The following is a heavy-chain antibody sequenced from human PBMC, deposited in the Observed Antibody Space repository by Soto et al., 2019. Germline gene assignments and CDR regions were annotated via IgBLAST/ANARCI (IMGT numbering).Heavy chain of an antibody. CDR3: ARIKWGLDYYNGMDV. V-gene: IGHV1-2*02. CDR1: GYSVRDYF. J-gene: IGHJ6*02. Sequence: ASVKVPCKASGYSVRDYFIQWVRQAPGQGLEWVAWINPKTAATNYAKKFQGRVSLTWDTSFSTAYMELTRLRPDDTAVYYCARIKWGLDYYNGMDVWGQGTTVTV. D-gene: IGHD1-26*01. CDR2: INPKTAAT.